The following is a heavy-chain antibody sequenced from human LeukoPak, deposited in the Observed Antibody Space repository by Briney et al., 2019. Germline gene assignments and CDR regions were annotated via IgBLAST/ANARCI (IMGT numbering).Heavy chain of an antibody. J-gene: IGHJ6*03. CDR2: IYSGGST. V-gene: IGHV3-66*02. Sequence: GGSLRLSCAASGFTLSSNYMSWVRQAPGEGLEWVSVIYSGGSTYYADSVKGRFTISRDNSKNTLYLQMNSLRAEDTAVYYCARGDYYYYYMDVWGKGTTVTVSS. CDR1: GFTLSSNY. CDR3: ARGDYYYYYMDV.